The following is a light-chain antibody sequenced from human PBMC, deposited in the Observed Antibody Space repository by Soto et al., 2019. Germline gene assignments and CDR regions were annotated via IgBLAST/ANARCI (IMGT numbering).Light chain of an antibody. CDR3: QQFGSSPLYT. V-gene: IGKV3-20*01. CDR1: QSVSSNY. CDR2: GVS. J-gene: IGKJ2*01. Sequence: IVLTQSPGTLSLSPGERATLSCRASQSVSSNYLAWYQQKPGQAPRLLIYGVSSRATGIPDRFSGSGSGTDFPLTISRVEPEDFAVYYCQQFGSSPLYTFGQGTKLEIK.